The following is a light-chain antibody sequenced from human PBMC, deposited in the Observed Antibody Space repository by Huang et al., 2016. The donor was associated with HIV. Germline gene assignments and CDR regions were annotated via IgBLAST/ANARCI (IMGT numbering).Light chain of an antibody. CDR1: ESILRN. CDR2: GAS. Sequence: VMTQSPATLSVSPGERATLSCRASESILRNLAWYQQRPGQPPRLLIYGASFRLPGIPDRFRGSGSGTEFSLTISSLQSEDFAVYYCQQYNKWPPYTYGQGTKLEIK. J-gene: IGKJ2*01. CDR3: QQYNKWPPYT. V-gene: IGKV3D-15*01.